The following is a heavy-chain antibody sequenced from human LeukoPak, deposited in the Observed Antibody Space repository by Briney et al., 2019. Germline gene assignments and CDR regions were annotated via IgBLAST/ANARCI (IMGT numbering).Heavy chain of an antibody. J-gene: IGHJ5*02. CDR3: ARGGYYDYVWGSYPEVDWFDP. V-gene: IGHV4-59*08. CDR1: GGSISTYY. CDR2: IYYSGST. Sequence: PSETLSLTCTVSGGSISTYYWSWIRQPPGKGLEWIGYIYYSGSTNCHSSLKSRVTISVDTSKNQFSLKLSSVTAADTAVYYCARGGYYDYVWGSYPEVDWFDPWGQGTLVTVSS. D-gene: IGHD3-16*02.